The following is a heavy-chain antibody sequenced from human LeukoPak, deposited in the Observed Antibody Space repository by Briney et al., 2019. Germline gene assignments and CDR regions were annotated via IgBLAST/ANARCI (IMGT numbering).Heavy chain of an antibody. D-gene: IGHD6-13*01. J-gene: IGHJ4*02. Sequence: ASVKVSCKASGYTFTGYGISWVRQAPGQGLEWMGWISAYKVNTNYAQKLQGRVTVTTDTFTSTAYMELRSLRSDDTAVYYCARDDSIAAAGTWFDYWGQGTLVTVSS. CDR1: GYTFTGYG. CDR3: ARDDSIAAAGTWFDY. V-gene: IGHV1-18*01. CDR2: ISAYKVNT.